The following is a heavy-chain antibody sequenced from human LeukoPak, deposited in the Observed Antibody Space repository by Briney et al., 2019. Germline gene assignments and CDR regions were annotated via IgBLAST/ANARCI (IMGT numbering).Heavy chain of an antibody. J-gene: IGHJ5*02. Sequence: PGGSLRLSCAAPGFTFSSSWMSWVRQAPEKGLECVAHIKQDGSQKYYVDSVRGRFTISRDNTKNSVYLQMNSLRAEDTAVYYCVSWRDSGDKNSWGQGTLVTVSS. CDR2: IKQDGSQK. CDR1: GFTFSSSW. D-gene: IGHD4-23*01. CDR3: VSWRDSGDKNS. V-gene: IGHV3-7*01.